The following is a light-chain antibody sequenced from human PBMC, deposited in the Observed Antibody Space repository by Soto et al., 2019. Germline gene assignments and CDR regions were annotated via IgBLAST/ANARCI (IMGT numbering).Light chain of an antibody. CDR1: QNINRW. CDR3: QQYHGFPYT. V-gene: IGKV1-5*01. CDR2: DAS. J-gene: IGKJ2*01. Sequence: IPMTQSPSTLSASVGDRVTITCRASQNINRWLAWYQQKPGKAPMLLIYDASTLQSGAPSRFSGSGSGTEFTLTISSLQPDDFATYYCQQYHGFPYTFGLGTKVDIK.